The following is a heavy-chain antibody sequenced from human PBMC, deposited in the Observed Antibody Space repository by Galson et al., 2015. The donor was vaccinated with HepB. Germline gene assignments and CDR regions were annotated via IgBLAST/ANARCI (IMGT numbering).Heavy chain of an antibody. CDR1: GYTFIGYY. J-gene: IGHJ4*02. CDR2: INPNNGGT. D-gene: IGHD3-10*01. Sequence: SVKVSCKASGYTFIGYYIHWVRQAPGQGLEWMGRINPNNGGTKYAQKSQGRVTMTRDTSLNTAYMELSRLRSGDTVVFYCARGPATVSGRVDGIDPDFDYWGQGTLVTVSS. V-gene: IGHV1-2*05. CDR3: ARGPATVSGRVDGIDPDFDY.